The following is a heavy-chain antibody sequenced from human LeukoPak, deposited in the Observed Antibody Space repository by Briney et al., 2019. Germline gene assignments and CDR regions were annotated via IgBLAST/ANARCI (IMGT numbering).Heavy chain of an antibody. CDR2: ISAYNGNT. D-gene: IGHD3-10*01. J-gene: IGHJ6*04. Sequence: GASVKVSCKVSGYTLTELSMHWVRQAPGQGLEWMGWISAYNGNTNYAQKLQGRVTMTTDTSTSTAYMELRSLRSDDTAVYYCARDKYGIGASYYGSGSYSEYYYYYGMDVWGRGTTVTVSS. CDR1: GYTLTELS. CDR3: ARDKYGIGASYYGSGSYSEYYYYYGMDV. V-gene: IGHV1-18*01.